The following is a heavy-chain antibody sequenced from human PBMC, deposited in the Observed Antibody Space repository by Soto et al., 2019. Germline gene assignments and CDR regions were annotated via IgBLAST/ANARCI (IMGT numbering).Heavy chain of an antibody. D-gene: IGHD3-10*01. Sequence: SETLSLTCTVSGGSISSGDYYWSWIRQPPGKGLEWIGYIYYSGSTYYNPSLKSRVTISVDTSKNQFSLKLSSVTAADTAVYYCSSEPYSGYYQHWGQGTLVTVSS. CDR1: GGSISSGDYY. CDR2: IYYSGST. J-gene: IGHJ1*01. V-gene: IGHV4-30-4*01. CDR3: SSEPYSGYYQH.